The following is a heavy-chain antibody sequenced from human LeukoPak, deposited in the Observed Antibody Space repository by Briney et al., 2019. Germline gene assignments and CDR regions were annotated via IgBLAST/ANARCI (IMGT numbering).Heavy chain of an antibody. Sequence: GGSLRLPCAASGFTFSTYAMYWVRQAPGKGLEWVAVISYDGSNKYYADSVKGRFTISRDNSKNTLYLQMNSLRAEDTAVYYCARSYCSGSTCYAPEYWGQGTLVTVSS. V-gene: IGHV3-30*04. CDR2: ISYDGSNK. D-gene: IGHD2-2*01. CDR3: ARSYCSGSTCYAPEY. CDR1: GFTFSTYA. J-gene: IGHJ4*02.